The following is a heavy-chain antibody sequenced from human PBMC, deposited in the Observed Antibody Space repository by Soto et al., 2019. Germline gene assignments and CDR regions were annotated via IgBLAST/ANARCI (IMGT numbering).Heavy chain of an antibody. D-gene: IGHD3-9*01. CDR1: GYTFTNYS. CDR2: VYPGDSDV. J-gene: IGHJ6*01. V-gene: IGHV5-51*01. Sequence: GESLKISCKATGYTFTNYSIAWVRQTPEKGLELMGIVYPGDSDVRYTPSFQGQVTISADKSMSAAFLQWSDLKASDSGLYFCARHGVLVMTECSLYSYHGLDVWGQGTTVTVSS. CDR3: ARHGVLVMTECSLYSYHGLDV.